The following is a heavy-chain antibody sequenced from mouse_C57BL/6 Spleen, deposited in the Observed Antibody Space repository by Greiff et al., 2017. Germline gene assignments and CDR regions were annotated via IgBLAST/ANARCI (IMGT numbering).Heavy chain of an antibody. CDR3: ATGTGTGYYFDY. J-gene: IGHJ2*01. CDR2: IYPGDGDT. CDR1: GYAFSSYW. V-gene: IGHV1-80*01. Sequence: QVHVKQSGAELVKPGASVKISCKASGYAFSSYWMNWVKQRPGKGLEWIGQIYPGDGDTNYNGKFKGKATLTADKSSSTAYMQLSSLTSEDSAVYFCATGTGTGYYFDYWGQGTTLTVSS. D-gene: IGHD4-1*01.